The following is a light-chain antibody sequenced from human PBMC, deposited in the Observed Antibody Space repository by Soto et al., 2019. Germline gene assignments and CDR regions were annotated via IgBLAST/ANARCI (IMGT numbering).Light chain of an antibody. V-gene: IGLV4-69*01. Sequence: QSVLTQSPSASASLGASVKLNCTLSSGHRTYAIAWHQQQPEKGPRYLMNLNSDGRHTKGDGIPDRFSGSSSGTERYLTISSLQSEDEADYSCQTWGTGLLVFGGGTKVTVL. CDR1: SGHRTYA. J-gene: IGLJ2*01. CDR3: QTWGTGLLV. CDR2: LNSDGRH.